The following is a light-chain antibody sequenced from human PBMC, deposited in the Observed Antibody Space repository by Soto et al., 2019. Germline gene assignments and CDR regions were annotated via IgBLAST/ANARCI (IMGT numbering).Light chain of an antibody. V-gene: IGLV2-8*01. J-gene: IGLJ1*01. CDR2: DVT. CDR1: SSDVGGFDW. Sequence: QSVRTQPPSASGSPRQSVTISCTGTSSDVGGFDWVSWYQQHPGKVPKLMIYDVTKRPSGVPDRFSGSKSGNTASLTVSGLQAEDEADYYCCSSAGARAVFGAGGKVTV. CDR3: CSSAGARAV.